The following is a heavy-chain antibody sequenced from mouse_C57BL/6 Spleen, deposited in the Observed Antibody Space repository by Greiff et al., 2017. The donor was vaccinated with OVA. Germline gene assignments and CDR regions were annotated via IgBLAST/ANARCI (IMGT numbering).Heavy chain of an antibody. CDR3: ARGDYYFYAMDY. D-gene: IGHD1-1*01. V-gene: IGHV1-55*01. J-gene: IGHJ4*01. CDR1: GYTFTSYW. Sequence: HVQLQQPGAELVKPGASVKMSCKASGYTFTSYWITWVKQRPGQGLEWIGDIYPGSGSTNYNEKFKSKATLTVDTSSSTAYMQLSSLTSEDSAVYYCARGDYYFYAMDYWGQGTSVTVSS. CDR2: IYPGSGST.